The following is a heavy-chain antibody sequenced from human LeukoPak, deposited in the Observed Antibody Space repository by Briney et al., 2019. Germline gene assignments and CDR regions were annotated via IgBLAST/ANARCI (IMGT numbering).Heavy chain of an antibody. CDR1: GFTFSSYA. CDR3: ARGSGWSYYYYGMDV. D-gene: IGHD3-10*01. CDR2: ISYDGSNK. V-gene: IGHV3-30-3*01. Sequence: PGGSLRLSCAASGFTFSSYAMHWVRQAPGKGLEWVAVISYDGSNKYYADSVKGRFTISRDNSKNTLYLQMNSLRAEDTAVYYCARGSGWSYYYYGMDVWGQGTTVSVSS. J-gene: IGHJ6*02.